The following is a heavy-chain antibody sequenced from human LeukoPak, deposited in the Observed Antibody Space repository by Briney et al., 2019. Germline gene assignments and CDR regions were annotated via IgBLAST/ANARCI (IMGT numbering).Heavy chain of an antibody. V-gene: IGHV1-69*13. CDR2: IIPIFGTA. CDR3: ARAGYYYDSSGYLDY. CDR1: GGTFSSYA. J-gene: IGHJ4*02. D-gene: IGHD3-22*01. Sequence: SVKVSCKASGGTFSSYAISWVRQAPGQGLEWMGGIIPIFGTANYAQKFQGRVTITADESTGTAYMELSSLRSEDTAVYYCARAGYYYDSSGYLDYWGQGTLVTVSS.